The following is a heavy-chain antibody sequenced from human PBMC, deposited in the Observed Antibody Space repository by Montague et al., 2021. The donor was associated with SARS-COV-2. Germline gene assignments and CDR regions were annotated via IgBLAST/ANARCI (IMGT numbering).Heavy chain of an antibody. CDR3: ARGYCSGSGCYYYYGMDV. D-gene: IGHD2-15*01. CDR2: TNDSGRT. Sequence: SETLSLTCAVYGGSFSGYYWSWIRQPPGRGLEWTGETNDSGRTNXXPSLKGRVTISVDTSKNQFSLRLSSATAAETAVYYCARGYCSGSGCYYYYGMDVWGQGTTVTVSS. V-gene: IGHV4-34*01. CDR1: GGSFSGYY. J-gene: IGHJ6*02.